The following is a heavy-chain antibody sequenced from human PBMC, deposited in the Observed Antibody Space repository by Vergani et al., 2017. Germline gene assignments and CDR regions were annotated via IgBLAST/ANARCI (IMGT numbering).Heavy chain of an antibody. J-gene: IGHJ4*02. CDR2: IYYSGST. D-gene: IGHD3-10*01. Sequence: QLQLQESGPGLVKPSETLSLTCTVSGGSTSSSSYYWGWIRQPPGKGLEWIGSIYYSGSTYYTPSLKGRVTISVDTSKNQFSLKLSSVTAADTAVYYCAGRTTMVRGVLEIAGYYFVYWGQGTLVTVSS. CDR1: GGSTSSSSYY. CDR3: AGRTTMVRGVLEIAGYYFVY. V-gene: IGHV4-39*01.